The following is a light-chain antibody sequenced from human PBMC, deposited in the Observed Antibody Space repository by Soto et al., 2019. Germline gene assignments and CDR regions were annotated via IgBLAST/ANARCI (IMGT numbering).Light chain of an antibody. V-gene: IGKV1-12*01. J-gene: IGKJ1*01. CDR2: AAS. CDR3: QQANSLPLP. CDR1: QAISRS. Sequence: DIQMTQSPSSVSASVGDRVTITCRASQAISRSLAWYQQKPEEAPKLLIYAASSLQGGVPSRFSGSRSGTDFTLTITRLQPEDLASYYCQQANSLPLPFGPGTKVQV.